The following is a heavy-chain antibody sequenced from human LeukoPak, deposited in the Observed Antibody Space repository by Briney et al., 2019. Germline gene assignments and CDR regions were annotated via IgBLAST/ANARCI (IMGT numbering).Heavy chain of an antibody. Sequence: GESLKISCKGSGYSFTSYWIGWVRQMPGKGLEWMGIIYPGDSDTRYGPSFQGQVTISAGQSISTAYPQWSSLKASDTAMYYCARQAGYSSGWFADYWGQGTLVTVSS. D-gene: IGHD6-19*01. CDR3: ARQAGYSSGWFADY. V-gene: IGHV5-51*01. CDR2: IYPGDSDT. CDR1: GYSFTSYW. J-gene: IGHJ4*02.